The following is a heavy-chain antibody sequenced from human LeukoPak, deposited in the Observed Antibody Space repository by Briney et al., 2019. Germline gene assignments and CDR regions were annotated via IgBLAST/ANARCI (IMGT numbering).Heavy chain of an antibody. CDR3: ARVDTVMAYYFDL. CDR2: INSGSTT. J-gene: IGHJ4*02. Sequence: GGPLRLSCAASGFTVSTNCMTWVRQAPGKGLEWVSTINSGSTTYYADSVMGRFTISRHNSRNTQYLQMNSLRAEDTAVYYCARVDTVMAYYFDLWGQGTLVTVSS. CDR1: GFTVSTNC. D-gene: IGHD5-18*01. V-gene: IGHV3-53*04.